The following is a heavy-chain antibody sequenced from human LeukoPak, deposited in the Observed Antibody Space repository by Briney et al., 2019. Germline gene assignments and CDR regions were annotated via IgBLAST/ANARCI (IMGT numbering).Heavy chain of an antibody. J-gene: IGHJ4*02. CDR3: ARDHGSAGLLGY. Sequence: GGSLRLSCAASGFTLSSYAMHWVRQAPGKGLEWVAVISYDGSNKYYADSVKGRFTISRDNSKNTLYLQMNSLRAEDTAVYYCARDHGSAGLLGYWGQGTLVTVSS. V-gene: IGHV3-30*04. CDR1: GFTLSSYA. CDR2: ISYDGSNK. D-gene: IGHD6-13*01.